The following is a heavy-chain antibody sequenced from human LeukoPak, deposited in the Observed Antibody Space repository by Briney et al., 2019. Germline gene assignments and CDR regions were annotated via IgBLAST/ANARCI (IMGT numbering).Heavy chain of an antibody. D-gene: IGHD4-17*01. CDR2: IKHDGSEK. CDR1: GFTFSNYW. Sequence: GGSLRLSCAASGFTFSNYWMTWVRQAPGKGLEWVANIKHDGSEKYDVDSVEGRFTISRDNAKNSLYLQMNSLRAEDTAVYYCATIDYGAFDIWGQGTMVTVSS. V-gene: IGHV3-7*03. CDR3: ATIDYGAFDI. J-gene: IGHJ3*02.